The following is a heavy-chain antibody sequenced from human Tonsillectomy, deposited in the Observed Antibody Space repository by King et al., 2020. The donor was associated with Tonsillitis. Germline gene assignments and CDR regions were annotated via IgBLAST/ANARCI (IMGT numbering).Heavy chain of an antibody. J-gene: IGHJ4*02. CDR2: TSFDGGNK. Sequence: VQLVQSGGGVVQPGTSLRLACTASGFTFSSHAMHWVRQAPGKGLEWVAVTSFDGGNKYYADSVRGRFTVSRDNSKNTLYLQMSSLRVEDTAVYYCARAYPHWGVEDFWGQGTLVTVSS. V-gene: IGHV3-30*15. CDR1: GFTFSSHA. D-gene: IGHD7-27*01. CDR3: ARAYPHWGVEDF.